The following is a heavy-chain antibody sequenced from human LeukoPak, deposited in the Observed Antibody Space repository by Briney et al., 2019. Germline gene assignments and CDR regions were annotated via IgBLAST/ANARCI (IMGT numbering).Heavy chain of an antibody. CDR2: IYTSGST. V-gene: IGHV4-4*09. CDR3: ARRRYCSSTSCNWFDP. J-gene: IGHJ5*02. CDR1: GGSISSYY. Sequence: PSETLSLTCTVSGGSISSYYWSWIRQPPGKGLEWIGYIYTSGSTNYNPSLKSRVTISVDTSKNQFSLKLSSVTAADTAVYYCARRRYCSSTSCNWFDPWGQGTLVTVSS. D-gene: IGHD2-2*01.